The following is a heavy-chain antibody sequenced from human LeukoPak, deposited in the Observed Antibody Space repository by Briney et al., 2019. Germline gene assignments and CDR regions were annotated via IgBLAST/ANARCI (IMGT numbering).Heavy chain of an antibody. D-gene: IGHD3-10*01. CDR2: IYPGNSDT. Sequence: GPPLKISSKGSGSPFIYYWCGGGRRLSGKGLEWMGVIYPGNSDTRYSPSFQGQVTISADKYISTAYLQWSSLKASDTAIYYCVRQEQLSSGSRRVDYWGEGTLVTVSS. V-gene: IGHV5-51*01. CDR1: GSPFIYYW. CDR3: VRQEQLSSGSRRVDY. J-gene: IGHJ4*02.